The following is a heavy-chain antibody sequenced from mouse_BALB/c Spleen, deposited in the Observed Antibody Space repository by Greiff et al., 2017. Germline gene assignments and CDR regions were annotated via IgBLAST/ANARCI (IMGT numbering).Heavy chain of an antibody. CDR2: IYPGNVNT. D-gene: IGHD2-1*01. Sequence: LVESGPELVKPGASVRISCKASGYTFTSYYIHWVKQRPGQGLEWIGWIYPGNVNTKYNEKFKGKATLTADKSSSTAYMQLSSLTSEDSAVYFCARYLGNYRYFDVWGAGTTVTVSS. V-gene: IGHV1S56*01. CDR3: ARYLGNYRYFDV. J-gene: IGHJ1*01. CDR1: GYTFTSYY.